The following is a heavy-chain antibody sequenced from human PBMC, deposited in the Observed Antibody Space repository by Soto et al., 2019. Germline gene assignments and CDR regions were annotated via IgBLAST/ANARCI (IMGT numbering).Heavy chain of an antibody. CDR2: ISGSGGST. J-gene: IGHJ4*02. D-gene: IGHD3-22*01. V-gene: IGHV3-23*01. CDR1: GFTISSYA. CDR3: AKDPITMIVVASYDY. Sequence: PGGSLRLSCAASGFTISSYAMSWVRQAPGKGLEWVSAISGSGGSTYYADSVKGRFTISRDNSKNTLYLQMNSLRAEDTAVYYCAKDPITMIVVASYDYWGQGTLVTVSS.